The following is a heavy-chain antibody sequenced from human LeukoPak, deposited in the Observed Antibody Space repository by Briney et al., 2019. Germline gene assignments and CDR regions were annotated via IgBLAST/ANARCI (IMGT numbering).Heavy chain of an antibody. V-gene: IGHV3-15*07. J-gene: IGHJ4*02. D-gene: IGHD3-22*01. Sequence: VGSLRPSCAASGFTFSNAWMNWVRQAPGKGLEWVGRIKSKPDGGTTDYAAPVKGRFTISRDDSKNTLYLQMNSLKTEDTAVYYCTSETNYYDSSGYYSPFDYWGQGTLVTVSS. CDR2: IKSKPDGGTT. CDR1: GFTFSNAW. CDR3: TSETNYYDSSGYYSPFDY.